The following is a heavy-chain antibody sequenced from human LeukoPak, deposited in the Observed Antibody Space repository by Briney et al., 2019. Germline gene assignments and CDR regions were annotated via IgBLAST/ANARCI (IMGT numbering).Heavy chain of an antibody. CDR2: IQDSVKA. V-gene: IGHV4-59*01. CDR3: ARRLGLRAPFDY. J-gene: IGHJ4*02. Sequence: PSETLSLTCTVSGDSITTDHWTWLRQPPGKGLECIWAIQDSVKANYNPTLQSRVTISAARSASRFSLSLHSVTTADTAVYYCARRLGLRAPFDYWGQGTLATVSS. CDR1: GDSITTDH. D-gene: IGHD3-16*01.